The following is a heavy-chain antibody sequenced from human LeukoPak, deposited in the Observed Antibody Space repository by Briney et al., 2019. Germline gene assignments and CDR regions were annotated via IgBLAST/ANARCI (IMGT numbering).Heavy chain of an antibody. CDR2: ISAYNGNT. CDR1: GYTFTSYG. V-gene: IGHV1-18*01. J-gene: IGHJ4*02. D-gene: IGHD1-26*01. Sequence: ASVKVSCKASGYTFTSYGISWVRQAPGQGLEWMGWISAYNGNTNYAQKLQGRVTITTDTSTSTAYMELRSLRSEDTAVYYCARDQEWELLVLLDYWGQGTLVTVSS. CDR3: ARDQEWELLVLLDY.